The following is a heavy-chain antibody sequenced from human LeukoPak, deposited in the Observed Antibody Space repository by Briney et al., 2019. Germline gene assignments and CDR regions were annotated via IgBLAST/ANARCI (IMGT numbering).Heavy chain of an antibody. CDR2: ISSSGSTI. J-gene: IGHJ6*03. Sequence: GGSLRLSCAASGLTFSSYEMNWVRQAPGKGLEWVSYISSSGSTIYYADSVKGRFTISRDNAKNSLYLQMNSLRAEDTAVYYCASLTAAAPYYYYMDVWGKGTTVTVSS. CDR3: ASLTAAAPYYYYMDV. V-gene: IGHV3-48*03. D-gene: IGHD6-13*01. CDR1: GLTFSSYE.